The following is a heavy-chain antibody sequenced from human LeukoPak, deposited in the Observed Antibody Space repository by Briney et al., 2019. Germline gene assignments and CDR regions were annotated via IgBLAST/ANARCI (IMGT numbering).Heavy chain of an antibody. J-gene: IGHJ5*02. Sequence: SATLSLTCTVSGGSISSYYWSWIRQHPGEGMEWLGYIYYSGSTNYNPSLKSRVTISVDTSKNQFSLKLSSVTAADTAVYYCARGPARGYSYGNWFDPWGQGTLVTVS. D-gene: IGHD5-18*01. CDR2: IYYSGST. V-gene: IGHV4-59*01. CDR3: ARGPARGYSYGNWFDP. CDR1: GGSISSYY.